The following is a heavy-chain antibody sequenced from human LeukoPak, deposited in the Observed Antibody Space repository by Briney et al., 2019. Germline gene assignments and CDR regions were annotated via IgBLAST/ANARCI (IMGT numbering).Heavy chain of an antibody. CDR1: IGSISNYY. V-gene: IGHV4-59*01. J-gene: IGHJ4*02. Sequence: SENLSLTCTVSIGSISNYYWSWIRQPPGKGLEWIGYISYSGSTKYNPSLKSRVTISVDTSKNQFSLKLSSVTAADTAMYYCARDSYNYGSGSLDYWGRGTLVTVSS. CDR2: ISYSGST. CDR3: ARDSYNYGSGSLDY. D-gene: IGHD5-18*01.